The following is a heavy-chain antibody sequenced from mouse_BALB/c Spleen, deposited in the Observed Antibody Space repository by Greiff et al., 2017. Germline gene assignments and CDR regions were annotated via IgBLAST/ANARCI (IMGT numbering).Heavy chain of an antibody. CDR2: ISSGGSYT. D-gene: IGHD2-1*01. CDR1: GFTFSSYA. V-gene: IGHV5-9-3*01. CDR3: ASEDYGNYGY. J-gene: IGHJ3*01. Sequence: EVQLVESGGGLVKPGGSLKLSCAASGFTFSSYAMSWVRQTPEKRLEWVATISSGGSYTYYPDSVKGRFTISRDNAKNTLYLQMSSLRSEDTAMYYCASEDYGNYGYWGQGTLVTVSA.